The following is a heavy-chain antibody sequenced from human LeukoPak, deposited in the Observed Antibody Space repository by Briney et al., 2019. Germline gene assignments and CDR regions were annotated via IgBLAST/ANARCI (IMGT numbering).Heavy chain of an antibody. CDR3: ARASGYCSSTSCSFDP. J-gene: IGHJ5*02. CDR2: IYYSGSS. V-gene: IGHV4-59*01. CDR1: GGSISRYY. Sequence: SETLSLTCTVSGGSISRYYWSWIRQPPGKGLEWIGYIYYSGSSNYNPSLKSRVTISVDTSKNQFSLKLSSVTAADTAVYYCARASGYCSSTSCSFDPWGQGTLVTVSS. D-gene: IGHD2-2*01.